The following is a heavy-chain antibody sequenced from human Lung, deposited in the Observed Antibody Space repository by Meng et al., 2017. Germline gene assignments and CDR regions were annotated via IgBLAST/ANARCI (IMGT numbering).Heavy chain of an antibody. CDR1: GYTFPDYG. Sequence: VQLGQAGGQMKTPGASGKVSCKASGYTFPDYGLHRVRRAPGQGLEWMGRINPKSGDTHYAQRFQGRVTMTGDTSISTAYMELSGLRSDDTAMYYCARDEDISAAGKLFGDYWGQGTLVTVSS. D-gene: IGHD6-13*01. J-gene: IGHJ4*02. V-gene: IGHV1-2*06. CDR2: INPKSGDT. CDR3: ARDEDISAAGKLFGDY.